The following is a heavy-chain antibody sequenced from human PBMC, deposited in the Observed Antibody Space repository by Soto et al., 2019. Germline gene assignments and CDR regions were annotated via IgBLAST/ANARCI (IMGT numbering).Heavy chain of an antibody. V-gene: IGHV4-39*01. Sequence: SETLSLTCTVSGGSISSSSYYWGWIRQPPGKGLEWIGSIYYSGSTYYNPSLKSRVTISVVTSKNQFSLKLSSVTAADTAVYYCARQGSGYHIWLDPWGQGTLVTVSS. J-gene: IGHJ5*02. CDR3: ARQGSGYHIWLDP. CDR2: IYYSGST. CDR1: GGSISSSSYY. D-gene: IGHD5-12*01.